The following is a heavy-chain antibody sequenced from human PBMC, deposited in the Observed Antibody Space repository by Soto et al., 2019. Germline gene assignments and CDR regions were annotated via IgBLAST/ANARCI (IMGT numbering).Heavy chain of an antibody. D-gene: IGHD1-26*01. CDR2: ISSNGGST. V-gene: IGHV3-64D*06. CDR3: VKDLVVGATTGRFDP. CDR1: GFTFSSYA. Sequence: GGSLRLSCSASGFTFSSYAMHWVRQAPGKGLEYVSAISSNGGSTYYADSVKGRFTISRDNSKNTLYLQMSSLRAEDTAVYYCVKDLVVGATTGRFDPWGQGTLVTVSS. J-gene: IGHJ5*02.